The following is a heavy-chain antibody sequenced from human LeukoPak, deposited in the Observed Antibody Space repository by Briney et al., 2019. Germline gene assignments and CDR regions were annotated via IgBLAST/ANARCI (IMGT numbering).Heavy chain of an antibody. D-gene: IGHD2-15*01. Sequence: GESLKISCKGSGYSFTYYWIGGVRQMPGKGLEWMGISYPGDSDTSYSPSFQGQVTISADKSISTAYLQWSSLKASDTAMYYCARQQRDCSGGSCRTGAFDYWGQGTLVTVSS. V-gene: IGHV5-51*01. CDR1: GYSFTYYW. CDR2: SYPGDSDT. J-gene: IGHJ4*02. CDR3: ARQQRDCSGGSCRTGAFDY.